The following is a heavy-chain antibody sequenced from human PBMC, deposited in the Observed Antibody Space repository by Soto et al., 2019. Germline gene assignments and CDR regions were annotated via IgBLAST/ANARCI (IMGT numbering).Heavy chain of an antibody. CDR1: GYTLTELS. J-gene: IGHJ6*02. CDR3: AGGTAMVYYYGMDV. Sequence: ASVKVSCKVSGYTLTELSMHWVRQAPGKGLEWMGGFDPEDGETIYAQKFQGRVTMTEDTSTDTAYMELSSLRSEDTAVYYCAGGTAMVYYYGMDVWGQGTTVTVSS. V-gene: IGHV1-24*01. CDR2: FDPEDGET. D-gene: IGHD5-18*01.